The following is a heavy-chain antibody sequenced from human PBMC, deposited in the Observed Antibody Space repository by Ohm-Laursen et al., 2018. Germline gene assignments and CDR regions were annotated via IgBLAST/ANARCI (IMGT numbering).Heavy chain of an antibody. CDR3: ARDRSSNDY. CDR2: MNPNSGNT. CDR1: GYTFTGYF. J-gene: IGHJ4*02. V-gene: IGHV1-8*02. Sequence: SVKVSCKASGYTFTGYFMHWVRQAPGQGLEWMGWMNPNSGNTGYAQKFQGGVTMTRNTSISTAYMELSSLRSDDTAVYYCARDRSSNDYWGQGTLVTVSS. D-gene: IGHD3-10*01.